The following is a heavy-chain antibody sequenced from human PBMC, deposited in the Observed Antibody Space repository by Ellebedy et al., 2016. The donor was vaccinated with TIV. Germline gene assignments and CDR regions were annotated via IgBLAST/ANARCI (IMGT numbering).Heavy chain of an antibody. D-gene: IGHD6-6*01. Sequence: GESLKISCAASGFTFSIYGLNWARQAPGKGLEWVAVISHDGNNKYYADPVKGRFTISRDNSKDTLYLQMNSLRPEDTAVYYCAGGQRTSSDVQTLFDYWGQGTLVTVSS. CDR1: GFTFSIYG. J-gene: IGHJ4*02. CDR3: AGGQRTSSDVQTLFDY. V-gene: IGHV3-30-3*01. CDR2: ISHDGNNK.